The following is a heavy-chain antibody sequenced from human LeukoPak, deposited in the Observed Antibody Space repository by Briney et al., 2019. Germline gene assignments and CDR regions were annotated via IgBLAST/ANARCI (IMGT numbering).Heavy chain of an antibody. CDR2: IYYSGST. V-gene: IGHV4-59*12. J-gene: IGHJ2*01. CDR3: ARVSSSWYQDWYFDL. D-gene: IGHD6-13*01. Sequence: SETLSLTCTVSGGSISSYYWSWIRQPPGKGLEYIGYIYYSGSTNYNPSLKSRVTISVDTSKNQFSLKLSSVTAADTAVYYCARVSSSWYQDWYFDLWGRGTLVTVSS. CDR1: GGSISSYY.